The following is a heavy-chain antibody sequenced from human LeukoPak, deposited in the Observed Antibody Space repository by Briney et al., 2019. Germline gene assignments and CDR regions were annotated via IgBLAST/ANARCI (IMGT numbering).Heavy chain of an antibody. CDR1: GFTVSGDY. CDR2: ISGSGGST. D-gene: IGHD4-11*01. V-gene: IGHV3-23*01. Sequence: GGSLRLSCAVSGFTVSGDYMSWVRQAPGKGLEWVSAISGSGGSTYYADSVKGRFTISRDNSKNTLYLQMNSLRAEDTAVYYCVRTYYSNYVHYFDYWGQGTLVTVSS. CDR3: VRTYYSNYVHYFDY. J-gene: IGHJ4*02.